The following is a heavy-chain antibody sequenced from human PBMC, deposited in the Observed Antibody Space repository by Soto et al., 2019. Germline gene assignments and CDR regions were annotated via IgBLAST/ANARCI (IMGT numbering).Heavy chain of an antibody. V-gene: IGHV3-23*01. Sequence: EVRLLESGGGLVQPGGSLRLSCFASGFTFPNYAMSWVRQAPGKGLEWVSVVTGRASITYYADFVEGRFTISRANSRTQLFLQMNSLGAEDTAVYYCAKHLPSNKKQRLWADAFNIWGQGTMLTVSS. CDR2: VTGRASIT. CDR1: GFTFPNYA. D-gene: IGHD6-25*01. J-gene: IGHJ3*02. CDR3: AKHLPSNKKQRLWADAFNI.